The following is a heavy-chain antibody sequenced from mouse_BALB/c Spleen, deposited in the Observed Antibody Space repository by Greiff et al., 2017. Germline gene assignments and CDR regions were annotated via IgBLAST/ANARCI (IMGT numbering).Heavy chain of an antibody. CDR3: ATYYRYDYAMDY. J-gene: IGHJ4*01. CDR1: GFTFSSFG. CDR2: ISSGSSTI. D-gene: IGHD2-14*01. Sequence: EVQLQESGGGLVQPGGSRKLSCAASGFTFSSFGMHWVRQAPEKGLEWVAYISSGSSTIYYADTVKGRFTISRDNPKNTLFLQMTSLRSEDTAMYYCATYYRYDYAMDYWGQGTSVTVSS. V-gene: IGHV5-17*02.